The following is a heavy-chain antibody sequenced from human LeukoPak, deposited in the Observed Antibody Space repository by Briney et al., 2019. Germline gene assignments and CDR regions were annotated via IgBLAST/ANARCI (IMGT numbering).Heavy chain of an antibody. V-gene: IGHV5-51*01. Sequence: GESLQISCKGSGYSFTSYWIGWVRQMPGKGLEWMGIIYPGDSDTRYSPSFQGQATISADKSISTAYLQWSSLKASDTAMYYCARRPSPVDWSGYFDYWGQGTLVTVSS. CDR2: IYPGDSDT. D-gene: IGHD3-9*01. CDR3: ARRPSPVDWSGYFDY. J-gene: IGHJ4*02. CDR1: GYSFTSYW.